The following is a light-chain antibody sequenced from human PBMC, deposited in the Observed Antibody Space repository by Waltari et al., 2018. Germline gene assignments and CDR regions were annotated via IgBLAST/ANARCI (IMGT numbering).Light chain of an antibody. J-gene: IGLJ3*02. Sequence: QSALTQPASVSGAPGQSITIYCPGTIGDVGAYTFFAWYQQHDGKVPKLMFYEVIKRPSGVSHRFSGSKSGNTASLTISGLQAEDEADYYCLSYTSNTASPCVFGGGTKLTVL. CDR3: LSYTSNTASPCV. CDR1: IGDVGAYTF. V-gene: IGLV2-14*01. CDR2: EVI.